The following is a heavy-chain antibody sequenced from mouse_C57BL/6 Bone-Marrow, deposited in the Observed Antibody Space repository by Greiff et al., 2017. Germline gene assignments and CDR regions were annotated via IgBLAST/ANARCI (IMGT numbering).Heavy chain of an antibody. V-gene: IGHV1-82*01. CDR3: ARVFDGYYDWYFDV. CDR2: IYPGDGDT. J-gene: IGHJ1*03. Sequence: VKLQQSGPELVKPGASVKISCKASGYAFSSSWMNWVKQRPGKGLEWIGRIYPGDGDTNYNGKFKGKATLTADKSSSTAYMQLSSLTSEDSAVYFCARVFDGYYDWYFDVWGTGTTVTVSS. D-gene: IGHD2-3*01. CDR1: GYAFSSSW.